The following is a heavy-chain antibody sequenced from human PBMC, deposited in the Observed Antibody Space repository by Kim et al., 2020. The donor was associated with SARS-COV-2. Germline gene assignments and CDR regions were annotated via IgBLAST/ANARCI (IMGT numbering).Heavy chain of an antibody. CDR1: GFTVSSNY. CDR3: ARGWYLGLAAEVAFDY. V-gene: IGHV3-53*01. D-gene: IGHD6-13*01. Sequence: GGSLRLSCAASGFTVSSNYMNWVRQAPGKGLEWVSVIYSGGSTYYSDSVKGRFIISRDNSKNTLYLPMNSLKADETSVYYCARGWYLGLAAEVAFDYSGHRTLVTAS. J-gene: IGHJ4*01. CDR2: IYSGGST.